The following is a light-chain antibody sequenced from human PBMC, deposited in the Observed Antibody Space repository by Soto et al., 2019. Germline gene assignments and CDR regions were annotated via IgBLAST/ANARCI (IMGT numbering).Light chain of an antibody. CDR3: QKYGSSPWT. Sequence: EIVLTQSPGTLSLSPGERANLSCRASERVSSSYLAWYQQKPGQAPRLLIYGAPSRATGIPDRFSGSGYGTDFTITISRLEPEDFAVYYCQKYGSSPWTFGQVTKVEIK. CDR1: ERVSSSY. CDR2: GAP. V-gene: IGKV3-20*01. J-gene: IGKJ1*01.